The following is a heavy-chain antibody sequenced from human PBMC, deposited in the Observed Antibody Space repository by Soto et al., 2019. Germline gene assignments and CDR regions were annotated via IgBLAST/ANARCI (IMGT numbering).Heavy chain of an antibody. J-gene: IGHJ4*01. D-gene: IGHD2-15*01. CDR1: GDSVRSGIYY. CDR3: ARAHAPTLPFDS. Sequence: SETLSLTCTVSGDSVRSGIYYWSWIRQPPGKRLELIGFIDYSGTTNHNPSLKSRVTISIDTSKNQFSLSLDSVTAADTAVYFCARAHAPTLPFDSWGQGTLVTVPQ. CDR2: IDYSGTT. V-gene: IGHV4-61*01.